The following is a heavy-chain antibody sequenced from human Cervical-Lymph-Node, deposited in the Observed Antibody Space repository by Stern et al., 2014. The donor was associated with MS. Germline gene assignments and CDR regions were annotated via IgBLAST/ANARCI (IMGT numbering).Heavy chain of an antibody. CDR1: GGTFSSYA. Sequence: VQLVQSGAEVKRPGSSVKVSCKASGGTFSSYAISWVRHAPGQGLEWMGGLIPVFGTRNYAQKFQDRVTISADESTRTAYMELSSLRSDDTAIYYCARDQAKLVSDGMDVWGQGTTVTVSS. J-gene: IGHJ6*02. V-gene: IGHV1-69*01. D-gene: IGHD2/OR15-2a*01. CDR3: ARDQAKLVSDGMDV. CDR2: LIPVFGTR.